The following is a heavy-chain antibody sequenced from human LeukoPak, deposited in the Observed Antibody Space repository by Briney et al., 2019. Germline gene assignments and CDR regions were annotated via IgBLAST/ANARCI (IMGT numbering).Heavy chain of an antibody. Sequence: GGSLRLSCAASGFIVSSSYMSWVRQAPGKGLEWFSLIYSDGTTYYADPVKGRFTISRDNSKNTLYLQMNSLRAEDTAVYYCARDLDSYGSYWGQGTLVTVSS. V-gene: IGHV3-53*01. CDR1: GFIVSSSY. J-gene: IGHJ4*02. CDR3: ARDLDSYGSY. CDR2: IYSDGTT. D-gene: IGHD5-18*01.